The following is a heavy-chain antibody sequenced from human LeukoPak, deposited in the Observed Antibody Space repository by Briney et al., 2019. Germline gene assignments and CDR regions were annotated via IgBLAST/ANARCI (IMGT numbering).Heavy chain of an antibody. J-gene: IGHJ4*02. Sequence: GGSLRLSCAASGFTFSSYSMNWVRQAPGKGLEWVSSISSSSSYIYYADSAKGRFTISRDNAKNSLYLQMNSLRAEDTAVYYCATWTRPSNGLRSGWFDNWGQGALVTVSS. D-gene: IGHD6-19*01. CDR2: ISSSSSYI. CDR3: ATWTRPSNGLRSGWFDN. CDR1: GFTFSSYS. V-gene: IGHV3-21*01.